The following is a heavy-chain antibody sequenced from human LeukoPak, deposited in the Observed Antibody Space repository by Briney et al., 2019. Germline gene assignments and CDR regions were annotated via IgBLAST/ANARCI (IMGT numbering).Heavy chain of an antibody. Sequence: GASVKVSCKASGYTFTSYGISWVRQAPGQGLEWMGWISAYNGNTNYAQKLQGRVTMTTDTSTSTAYMKLRSLRSDDTAVYYCARGTRYYYDSSGYSLDYWGQGTLVTVSS. CDR3: ARGTRYYYDSSGYSLDY. V-gene: IGHV1-18*01. CDR1: GYTFTSYG. CDR2: ISAYNGNT. D-gene: IGHD3-22*01. J-gene: IGHJ4*02.